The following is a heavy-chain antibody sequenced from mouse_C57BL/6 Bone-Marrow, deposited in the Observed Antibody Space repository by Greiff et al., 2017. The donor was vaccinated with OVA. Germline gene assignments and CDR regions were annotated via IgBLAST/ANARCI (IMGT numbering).Heavy chain of an antibody. CDR2: ISSGGDYI. V-gene: IGHV5-9-1*02. CDR1: GFTFSSYA. J-gene: IGHJ2*01. D-gene: IGHD1-1*01. Sequence: EVKLVESGEGLVKPGGSLKLSCAASGFTFSSYAMSWVRQTPEKRLEWVAYISSGGDYIYYADTVKGRFTISRDNARNTLYLQMSSVKSEDTAMYYCTRDCYDSSYFFDYWGQGTTLTVSS. CDR3: TRDCYDSSYFFDY.